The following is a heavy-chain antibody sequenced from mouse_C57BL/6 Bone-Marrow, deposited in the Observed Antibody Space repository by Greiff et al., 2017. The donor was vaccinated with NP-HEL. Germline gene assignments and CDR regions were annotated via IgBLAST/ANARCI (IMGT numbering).Heavy chain of an antibody. CDR3: ARFITTVVPYYFDY. Sequence: VQLQQPGAELVTPGASVKLSCKASGYTFTSYWMHWVKQRPGRGLEWIGRIDPNSGGTKYNEQFKSKAPLTVDKPSSTAYMQRSSLTSEDSAVYYCARFITTVVPYYFDYWGKGTTLTVSS. CDR1: GYTFTSYW. V-gene: IGHV1-72*01. CDR2: IDPNSGGT. J-gene: IGHJ2*01. D-gene: IGHD1-1*01.